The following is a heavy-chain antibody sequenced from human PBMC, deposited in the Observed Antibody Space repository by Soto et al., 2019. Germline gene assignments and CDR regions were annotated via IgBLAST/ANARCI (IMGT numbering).Heavy chain of an antibody. J-gene: IGHJ3*02. CDR2: ISGSGGST. D-gene: IGHD6-13*01. CDR3: ATPDGSSLNAFDI. CDR1: GFTFSSYA. Sequence: GGSLRLSCAASGFTFSSYAMSWVRQAPGKGLEWVSAISGSGGSTYYADSVKGRFTITRDNSKNTLYLQMNSLRAEDTAVYYCATPDGSSLNAFDIWGQGTMVTVSS. V-gene: IGHV3-23*01.